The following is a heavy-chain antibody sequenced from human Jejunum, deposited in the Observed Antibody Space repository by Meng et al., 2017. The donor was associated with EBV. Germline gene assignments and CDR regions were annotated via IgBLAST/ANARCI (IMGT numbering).Heavy chain of an antibody. V-gene: IGHV4-4*02. CDR2: MHPGGST. D-gene: IGHD4-11*01. CDR3: AKSNDYSLNS. Sequence: QGQLQGSGPGLVNPSGPPSLTCASSGDSTSSSHWWSWVRQPPGKGLEWIGEMHPGGSTNYNPSLKSRVTISVDNSKNQFSLKLTSVTAADTAVYYCAKSNDYSLNSWGQGTLVTVSS. J-gene: IGHJ4*02. CDR1: GDSTSSSHW.